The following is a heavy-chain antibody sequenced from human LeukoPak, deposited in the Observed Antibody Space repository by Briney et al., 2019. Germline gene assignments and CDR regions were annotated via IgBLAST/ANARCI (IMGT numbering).Heavy chain of an antibody. CDR2: KRYDGSNK. CDR3: AKEVSSGWYRKVGRAYFDY. Sequence: GGSLRLSCAASGFTFSSYGMHWVRQAPGKGLEGVAFKRYDGSNKYYADSVKGRFTISRDNSKNTLYLQMNSLRAEDTAVYYCAKEVSSGWYRKVGRAYFDYWGQGTLVTVSS. V-gene: IGHV3-30*02. CDR1: GFTFSSYG. J-gene: IGHJ4*02. D-gene: IGHD6-19*01.